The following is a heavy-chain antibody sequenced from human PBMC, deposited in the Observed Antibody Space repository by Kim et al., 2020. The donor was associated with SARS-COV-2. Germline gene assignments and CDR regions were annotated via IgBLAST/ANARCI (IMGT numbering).Heavy chain of an antibody. Sequence: KGLITISRDKAKNSLYLQMNSLRAEDTAVYYCARVDTTQMATIDYYFDYWGQGTLVTVSS. D-gene: IGHD5-12*01. J-gene: IGHJ4*02. CDR3: ARVDTTQMATIDYYFDY. V-gene: IGHV3-11*05.